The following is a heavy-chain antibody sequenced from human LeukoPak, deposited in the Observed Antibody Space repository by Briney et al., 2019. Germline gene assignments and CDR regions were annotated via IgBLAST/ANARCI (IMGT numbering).Heavy chain of an antibody. J-gene: IGHJ3*01. Sequence: SETLSLTCTVSGGSISTYYWSWIRQPPGKGLEWIGYIYYTGTTDSNPSLKSRVTISLDTSKNQFSLNLSSVTAAHTAVYYCARRWVYDKRAFDAWGQGTMVTVSS. D-gene: IGHD3-16*01. CDR3: ARRWVYDKRAFDA. V-gene: IGHV4-59*08. CDR1: GGSISTYY. CDR2: IYYTGTT.